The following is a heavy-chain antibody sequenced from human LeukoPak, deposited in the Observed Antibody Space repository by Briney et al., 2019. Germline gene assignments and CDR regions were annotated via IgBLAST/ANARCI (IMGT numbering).Heavy chain of an antibody. D-gene: IGHD3-10*01. CDR3: ARGSGNSFDY. CDR1: GFTFSSYE. V-gene: IGHV3-48*02. Sequence: PGGSLRLSCAASGFTFSSYEMNWVRQAPGKGLEWVSYISASGSGSTTYYADSVKGRFTISRDNAKNSLYLQMNNLRDEDTAVYYCARGSGNSFDYWGQGALVTVSS. CDR2: ISASGSGSTT. J-gene: IGHJ4*02.